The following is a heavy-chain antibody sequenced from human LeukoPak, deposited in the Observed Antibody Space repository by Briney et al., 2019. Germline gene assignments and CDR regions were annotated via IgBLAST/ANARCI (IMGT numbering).Heavy chain of an antibody. V-gene: IGHV4-39*01. CDR2: IYYTGDT. CDR3: AKSRGLSLYNE. Sequence: SETLFLTCTVSGGSVSTSSYYWGWIRQPPGKGLEWIGRIYYTGDTSYTPSLKSRVTISVDTSKNQFFLKLNSVTAADTAVYYCAKSRGLSLYNEWGQGTLVTVSS. CDR1: GGSVSTSSYY. D-gene: IGHD3/OR15-3a*01. J-gene: IGHJ4*02.